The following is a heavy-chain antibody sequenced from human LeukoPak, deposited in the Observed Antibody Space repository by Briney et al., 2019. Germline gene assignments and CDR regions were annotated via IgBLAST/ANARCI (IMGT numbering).Heavy chain of an antibody. D-gene: IGHD1-26*01. J-gene: IGHJ4*02. CDR2: INSDGSST. V-gene: IGHV3-74*01. CDR3: ARVKYSGSYYDY. Sequence: PGGSLRLSCAASGFTFSSYWTHWVRQAPGKGLVWVSRINSDGSSTSYADSVKGRFTISRDNAKNTLYLQMNSLRAEDTAVYYCARVKYSGSYYDYWGQGTLVTVSS. CDR1: GFTFSSYW.